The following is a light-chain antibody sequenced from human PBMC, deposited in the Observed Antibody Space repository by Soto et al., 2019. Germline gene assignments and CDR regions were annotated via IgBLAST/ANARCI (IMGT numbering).Light chain of an antibody. Sequence: DIQMTQSPSTVSAYVGDSVTITCRASQSITTWLAWYQQRPGKAPKLLIYDVSSLQSGVPSRFSGSGSGTEFTLTISSLQPDDFATYYCLQNNSYPVTFGQGTKVDIK. J-gene: IGKJ1*01. CDR1: QSITTW. CDR3: LQNNSYPVT. CDR2: DVS. V-gene: IGKV1-5*01.